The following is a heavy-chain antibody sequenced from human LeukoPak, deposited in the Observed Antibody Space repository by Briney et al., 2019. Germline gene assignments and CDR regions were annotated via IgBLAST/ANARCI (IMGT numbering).Heavy chain of an antibody. CDR3: ARGGAVAGTERISFDP. J-gene: IGHJ5*02. CDR2: IYYSGST. Sequence: SETLSLTCTVSGGSISSYYWSWIRQPPGKGLEWIGYIYYSGSTNYNPSLKSRVTISVDTSKNQFSLKLSSVTAADTAVYYCARGGAVAGTERISFDPWGQGTLVTVSS. V-gene: IGHV4-59*01. D-gene: IGHD6-19*01. CDR1: GGSISSYY.